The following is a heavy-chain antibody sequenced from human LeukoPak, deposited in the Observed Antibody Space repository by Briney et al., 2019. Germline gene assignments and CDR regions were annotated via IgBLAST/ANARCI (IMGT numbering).Heavy chain of an antibody. CDR2: FYPEDGET. Sequence: ASETVSCKVSGYTLTELSIHGVRQAPGKGREWMGGFYPEDGETIYAQKFQGRVTMTEDTSTDTAYMELSSLRSEDTAVYYCATVLGLPPGWFDPWGQGTLVTVSS. J-gene: IGHJ5*02. V-gene: IGHV1-24*01. D-gene: IGHD4-11*01. CDR3: ATVLGLPPGWFDP. CDR1: GYTLTELS.